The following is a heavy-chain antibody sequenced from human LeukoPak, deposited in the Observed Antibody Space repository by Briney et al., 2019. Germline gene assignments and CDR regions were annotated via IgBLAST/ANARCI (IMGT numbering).Heavy chain of an antibody. CDR2: ISYDGSNK. CDR3: ARERYYGSGTSNSFDY. CDR1: GFTFSSYA. D-gene: IGHD3-10*01. V-gene: IGHV3-30*14. Sequence: GGSLRLSCAASGFTFSSYAMHWVRQAPGKGLEWVAAISYDGSNKYYADSVKGRFTISRDNSKNTLYLQMNSLRAEDTAVYYCARERYYGSGTSNSFDYWGLGALVTVSS. J-gene: IGHJ4*02.